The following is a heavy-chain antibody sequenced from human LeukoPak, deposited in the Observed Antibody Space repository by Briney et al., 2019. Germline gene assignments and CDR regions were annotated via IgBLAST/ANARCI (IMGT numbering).Heavy chain of an antibody. V-gene: IGHV3-43*01. CDR1: GFTFDDYT. Sequence: PGGSLRLSCAASGFTFDDYTMHWVRQAPGKGLEWVSLISWDGGSTYYADSVKGRFTISRDNSKNSLYLQMNSLRTEDTALYYCAKDTGYSGYPDYWGQGTLVTVSS. J-gene: IGHJ4*02. CDR3: AKDTGYSGYPDY. CDR2: ISWDGGST. D-gene: IGHD5-12*01.